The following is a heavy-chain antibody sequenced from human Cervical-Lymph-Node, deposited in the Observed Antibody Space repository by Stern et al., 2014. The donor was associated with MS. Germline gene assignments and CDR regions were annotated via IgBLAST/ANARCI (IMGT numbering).Heavy chain of an antibody. CDR2: IYPGDSAT. V-gene: IGHV5-51*03. CDR1: GYRFSSHW. D-gene: IGHD3-10*01. Sequence: VQLVQSGAEVKKPGESLKISCKGAGYRFSSHWIGWVRQMPGKGLEYMGIIYPGDSATRYSPSFQGQVTISVDKSINIAYLQWSSLKASDTAIYYCARRGDEAVYGLDVWVPGTTVTVSS. J-gene: IGHJ6*02. CDR3: ARRGDEAVYGLDV.